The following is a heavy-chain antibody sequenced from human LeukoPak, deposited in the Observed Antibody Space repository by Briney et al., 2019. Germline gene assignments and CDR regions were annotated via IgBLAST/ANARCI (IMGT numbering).Heavy chain of an antibody. CDR1: RFIFDNYG. V-gene: IGHV3-23*01. CDR2: ISDDGYST. D-gene: IGHD3-10*01. J-gene: IGHJ6*03. Sequence: GGSLRLSCAASRFIFDNYGMTWVRQAPRKGLEWVSGISDDGYSTYYADSVKGRFTISRDNSKNTLYLQMNSLRAEDTAVYYCAKVPKLPSISMIRGVRVPYYMDVWGKGTTVTISS. CDR3: AKVPKLPSISMIRGVRVPYYMDV.